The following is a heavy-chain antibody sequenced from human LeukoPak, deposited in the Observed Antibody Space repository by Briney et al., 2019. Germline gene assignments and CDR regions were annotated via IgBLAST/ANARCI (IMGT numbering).Heavy chain of an antibody. V-gene: IGHV3-23*01. CDR3: AKELRRDDY. CDR1: GFTFDDYA. J-gene: IGHJ4*02. CDR2: ISGSGGST. D-gene: IGHD2-8*01. Sequence: GGSLRLSCAASGFTFDDYAMHWVRQAPGKGLEWVSAISGSGGSTYYADSVKGRFTISRGNSKNTLYLQMNSLRAEDTAVYYCAKELRRDDYWGQGTLVTVSS.